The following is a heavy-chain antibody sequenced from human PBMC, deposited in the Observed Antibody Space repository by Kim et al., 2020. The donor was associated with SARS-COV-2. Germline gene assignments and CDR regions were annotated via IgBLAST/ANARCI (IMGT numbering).Heavy chain of an antibody. CDR2: ISSSSSYI. Sequence: GGSLRLSCAASGFTFSSYSMNWVRQAPGKGLEWVSSISSSSSYIYYADSVKGRFTISRDNAKNSLYLQMNSLRAEDTAVYYCARGDSSGDTLEYYYDYMVVWGKGATVTVSS. CDR3: ARGDSSGDTLEYYYDYMVV. D-gene: IGHD3-22*01. CDR1: GFTFSSYS. J-gene: IGHJ6*03. V-gene: IGHV3-21*01.